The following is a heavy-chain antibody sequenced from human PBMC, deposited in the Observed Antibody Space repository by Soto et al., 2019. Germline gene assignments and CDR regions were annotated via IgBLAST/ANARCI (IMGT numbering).Heavy chain of an antibody. V-gene: IGHV4-39*01. CDR2: IFYSGST. CDR3: ARHLTYCSAGSCYSDFPYYGMDV. J-gene: IGHJ6*02. CDR1: GGSISSSSYY. D-gene: IGHD2-15*01. Sequence: SETLALTCTVSGGSISSSSYYWGWIRQPPGKGLEWIGSIFYSGSTYYNPSLKSRVTISVDTSKNQFSLKLSSVTAADTAVYYCARHLTYCSAGSCYSDFPYYGMDVWGQGTTVTVSS.